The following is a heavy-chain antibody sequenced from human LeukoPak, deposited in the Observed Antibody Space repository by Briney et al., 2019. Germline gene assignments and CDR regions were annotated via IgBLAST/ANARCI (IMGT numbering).Heavy chain of an antibody. J-gene: IGHJ3*02. Sequence: SETLSLTCTVSGGSISSYYWSWIRQPPGKGLEWIGYIYYSGSTNYNPSLKSRVTISVDTSKNQFSLKLSSVTAADTAVYYCATYNWNYNDAFDIWGQGTMVTVSS. CDR1: GGSISSYY. CDR3: ATYNWNYNDAFDI. D-gene: IGHD1-7*01. V-gene: IGHV4-59*12. CDR2: IYYSGST.